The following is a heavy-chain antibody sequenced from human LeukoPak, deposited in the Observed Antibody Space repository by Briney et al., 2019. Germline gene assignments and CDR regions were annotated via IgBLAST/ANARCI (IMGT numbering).Heavy chain of an antibody. J-gene: IGHJ6*04. Sequence: AGGSLRLSRAASGFTFSPYWMSWVRQAPGKGLEWVANINLDGNETYYVDSVKGRITISRDNAKNSLYLQMNRLRAEDTAVYYCARGGGSGRDVWGKGTTVTVCS. V-gene: IGHV3-7*01. CDR3: ARGGGSGRDV. CDR2: INLDGNET. D-gene: IGHD3-10*01. CDR1: GFTFSPYW.